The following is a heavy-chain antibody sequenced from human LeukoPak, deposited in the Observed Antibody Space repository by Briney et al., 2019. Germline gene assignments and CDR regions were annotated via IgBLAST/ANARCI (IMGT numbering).Heavy chain of an antibody. V-gene: IGHV3-21*01. Sequence: GGSLRLSCAASGFTFSSYSMNWVRQAPGKGLEWVSSISSSSSYIYYVDSVKGRFTISRDNAKNSLYLQMNSLRAEDTAVYYCARDKGPYYYLSYWGQGTLVTVSS. J-gene: IGHJ4*02. D-gene: IGHD3-10*01. CDR2: ISSSSSYI. CDR3: ARDKGPYYYLSY. CDR1: GFTFSSYS.